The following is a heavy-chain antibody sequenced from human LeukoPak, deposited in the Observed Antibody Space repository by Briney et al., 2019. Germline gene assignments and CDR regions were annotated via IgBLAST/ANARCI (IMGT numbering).Heavy chain of an antibody. CDR3: ARMYASGSYTVDY. Sequence: ASVKVSCKASGYTFTGYYMHWVRQAPGQGLEWMGWINPNSGGTNYAQKFQGRVTMTRDTSISTAYMELSRLRSDDTAVYYCARMYASGSYTVDYWGQGTLVTVS. V-gene: IGHV1-2*02. CDR2: INPNSGGT. D-gene: IGHD3-10*01. J-gene: IGHJ4*02. CDR1: GYTFTGYY.